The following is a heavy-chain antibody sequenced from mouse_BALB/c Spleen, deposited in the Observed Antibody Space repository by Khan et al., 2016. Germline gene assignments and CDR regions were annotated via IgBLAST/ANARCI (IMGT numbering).Heavy chain of an antibody. D-gene: IGHD1-1*02. J-gene: IGHJ2*01. Sequence: EVQLQESGPGLVKPSQSLSLICTVTGYSITSAYAWNWFRQFPGNKLEWIGYISSSGLTSFNPSLKSRISITRDTSKNQFFLQLNSVTTEDTATYYCARSGNYFDYWGQGTTLTVSS. CDR3: ARSGNYFDY. CDR1: GYSITSAYA. V-gene: IGHV3-2*02. CDR2: ISSSGLT.